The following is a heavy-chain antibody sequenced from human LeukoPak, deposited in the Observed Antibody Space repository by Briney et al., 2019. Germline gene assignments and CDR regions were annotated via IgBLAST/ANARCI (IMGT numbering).Heavy chain of an antibody. Sequence: ELIWEINHSGSTNYNPSLKSRVTISVDTSKNQFSLKLSSVTAADTAVYYCARVGDGYNDDYWGQGTLVTVSS. CDR3: ARVGDGYNDDY. D-gene: IGHD5-24*01. CDR2: INHSGST. J-gene: IGHJ4*02. V-gene: IGHV4-34*01.